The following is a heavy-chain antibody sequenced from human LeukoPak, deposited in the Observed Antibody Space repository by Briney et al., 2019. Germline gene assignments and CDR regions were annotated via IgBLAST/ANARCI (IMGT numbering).Heavy chain of an antibody. CDR3: ARDHWGGWYFDL. CDR1: GGSISSYY. CDR2: IYYSGST. Sequence: PSETLSLTCTVSGGSISSYYWSWIRQPPGKGLEWIWYIYYSGSTNYNPSLKSRVTISVDTSKNQFSLKLSSVTAADTAVYYCARDHWGGWYFDLWGRGTLVTVSS. V-gene: IGHV4-59*01. J-gene: IGHJ2*01. D-gene: IGHD7-27*01.